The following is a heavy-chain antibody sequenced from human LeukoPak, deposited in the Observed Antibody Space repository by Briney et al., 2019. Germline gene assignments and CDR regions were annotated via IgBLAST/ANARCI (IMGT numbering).Heavy chain of an antibody. CDR2: IYYTET. J-gene: IGHJ4*02. D-gene: IGHD6-19*01. Sequence: PSETLSLTCTVSGGSFSNYYWSWIRQSPGKGLEWIGYIYYTETSYNPSLKSRVTISTDTSNNQFSLKLSSVAAADTAVYYCARTSSSGLVGGYYFDYWGQGTLVTVSS. V-gene: IGHV4-59*08. CDR3: ARTSSSGLVGGYYFDY. CDR1: GGSFSNYY.